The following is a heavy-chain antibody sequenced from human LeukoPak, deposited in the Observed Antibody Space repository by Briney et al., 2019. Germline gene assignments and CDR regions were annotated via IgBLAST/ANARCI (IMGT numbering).Heavy chain of an antibody. CDR3: ASGLGYCSGGSCYLVQR. CDR1: GYTFTGYC. CDR2: INPNSGGT. D-gene: IGHD2-15*01. J-gene: IGHJ4*02. Sequence: ASVKVSCKASGYTFTGYCMHWVRQAPGQGLEWMGWINPNSGGTNYAQKFQGRVTMTRDTSISTAYMELSRLRSDDTAVYYCASGLGYCSGGSCYLVQRWGQGTLVTVSS. V-gene: IGHV1-2*02.